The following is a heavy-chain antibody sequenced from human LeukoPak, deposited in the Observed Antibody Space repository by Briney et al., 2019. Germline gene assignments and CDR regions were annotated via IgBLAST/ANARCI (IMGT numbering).Heavy chain of an antibody. D-gene: IGHD6-19*01. CDR1: GFTFSSYG. CDR2: IWYDGSNK. CDR3: ARGEVVSSGWYEQVLYLDAFDI. J-gene: IGHJ3*02. V-gene: IGHV3-33*01. Sequence: GGSLRLSCAASGFTFSSYGMHWVRQAPGKGLEWVAVIWYDGSNKYYADSVKGRFTISRDNSKNTLYLQMNSLRAEDTAVYYCARGEVVSSGWYEQVLYLDAFDIWGQGTMVTVSS.